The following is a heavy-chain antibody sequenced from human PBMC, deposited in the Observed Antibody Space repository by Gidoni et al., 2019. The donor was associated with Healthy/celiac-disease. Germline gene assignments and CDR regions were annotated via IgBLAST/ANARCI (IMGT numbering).Heavy chain of an antibody. D-gene: IGHD3-10*01. V-gene: IGHV4-61*02. CDR2: IYTSGST. Sequence: QVQLQESGAGLVKPSQTLSLTCTVSGCSISSGSYYWSWIRQPAGKGLEWIGRIYTSGSTNYNPSLKSRVTISVDTSKNQFSLKLSSVTAADTAVYYCAREVYYGSGSPGFDYWGQGTLVTVSS. CDR1: GCSISSGSYY. J-gene: IGHJ4*02. CDR3: AREVYYGSGSPGFDY.